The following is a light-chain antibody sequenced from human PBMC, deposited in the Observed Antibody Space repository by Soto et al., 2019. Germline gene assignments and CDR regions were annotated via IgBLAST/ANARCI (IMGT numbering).Light chain of an antibody. CDR1: QSISSW. Sequence: DIQMTQSPSTLSASVGDRVTITCRASQSISSWLAWYQQKPGKAPKLLIYDASSLDSGVPSRFSGSGSGTEFTLTISSLQPDDFANYYCQQYNSYSYTFGQGTKLEIK. CDR3: QQYNSYSYT. V-gene: IGKV1-5*01. J-gene: IGKJ2*01. CDR2: DAS.